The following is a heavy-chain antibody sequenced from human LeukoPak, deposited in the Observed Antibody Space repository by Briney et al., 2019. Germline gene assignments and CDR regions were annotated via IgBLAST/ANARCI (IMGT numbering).Heavy chain of an antibody. D-gene: IGHD1-26*01. Sequence: SETLSLTCTVSGSSISGYKWSWIRQPAGKGLEWIGRIYASGSTDYNSSLKGRVTMLVDTSRSQFFLMLSSVTAADTAVYYCARGIVGATASDYWGQGTVVTASS. CDR1: GSSISGYK. J-gene: IGHJ4*02. CDR2: IYASGST. V-gene: IGHV4-4*07. CDR3: ARGIVGATASDY.